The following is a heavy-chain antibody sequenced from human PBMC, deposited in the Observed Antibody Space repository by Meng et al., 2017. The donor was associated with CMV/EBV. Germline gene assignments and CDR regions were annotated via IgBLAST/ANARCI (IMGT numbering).Heavy chain of an antibody. V-gene: IGHV5-51*01. J-gene: IGHJ4*02. CDR1: GYGFTCYW. CDR3: ARGLIAARRGLFDY. CDR2: IYPGDSDT. D-gene: IGHD6-6*01. Sequence: GASLKISCKGSGYGFTCYWIGWVRQTPGKGLEWMGIIYPGDSDTRYRPSFQGQVTISADKSISTAYLQWSSPKASDTAMYYCARGLIAARRGLFDYWGQGTLVTVSS.